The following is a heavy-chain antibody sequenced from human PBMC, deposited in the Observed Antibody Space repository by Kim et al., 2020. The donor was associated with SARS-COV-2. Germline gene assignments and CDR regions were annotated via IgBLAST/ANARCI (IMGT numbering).Heavy chain of an antibody. Sequence: GGSLRLSCAASGFTFSSYWMHWVRQAPGKGLVWVSRILSDGSSTRYADSVKGRFTISRDNAKNTLYLQMNSLRADDTAVYYCARALRPGYGTSHAFCIWGQETMVTVSS. J-gene: IGHJ3*02. V-gene: IGHV3-74*01. CDR1: GFTFSSYW. CDR2: ILSDGSST. D-gene: IGHD5-18*01. CDR3: ARALRPGYGTSHAFCI.